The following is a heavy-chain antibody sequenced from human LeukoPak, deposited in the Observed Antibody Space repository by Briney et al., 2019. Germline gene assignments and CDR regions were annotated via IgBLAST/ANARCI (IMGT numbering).Heavy chain of an antibody. V-gene: IGHV4-34*01. J-gene: IGHJ4*02. CDR3: ARGWYNWNYSFDY. Sequence: EGIGEINHSGSTNYNPSLKSRVTISVDTSKNQFSLKLSSVTAADTAVYYCARGWYNWNYSFDYWGQGTLVTVSS. CDR2: INHSGST. D-gene: IGHD1-7*01.